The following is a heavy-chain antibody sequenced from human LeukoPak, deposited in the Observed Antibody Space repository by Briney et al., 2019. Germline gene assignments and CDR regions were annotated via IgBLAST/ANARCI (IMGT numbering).Heavy chain of an antibody. CDR2: VSHSGST. D-gene: IGHD3-16*01. Sequence: SETLSLNCAVYVGSFSGYHWNGIRQPPRKGLAWIGEVSHSGSTNYNPPLKSRVTISLDTSKNQFSLKLSSMTAADTAVYFCARGQGAARYFDLWGRGTLVTVSS. V-gene: IGHV4-34*01. CDR3: ARGQGAARYFDL. J-gene: IGHJ2*01. CDR1: VGSFSGYH.